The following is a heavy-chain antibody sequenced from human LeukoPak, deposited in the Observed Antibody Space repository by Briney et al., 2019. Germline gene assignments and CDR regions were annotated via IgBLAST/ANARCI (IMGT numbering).Heavy chain of an antibody. CDR2: ISSSSSSI. Sequence: PGGSLRLSCAASGFTFSSYSMNWVRQAPGKGLECVSSISSSSSSIYYADSVKGRFTISRDDAKNSLYLQMNSLRAEDTAVYYCARTATVTGEFDYWGQGTLVTVSS. CDR3: ARTATVTGEFDY. V-gene: IGHV3-21*01. J-gene: IGHJ4*02. CDR1: GFTFSSYS. D-gene: IGHD6-13*01.